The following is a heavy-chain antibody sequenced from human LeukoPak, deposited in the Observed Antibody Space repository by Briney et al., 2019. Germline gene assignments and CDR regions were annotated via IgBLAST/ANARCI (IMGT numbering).Heavy chain of an antibody. CDR2: INHSGST. Sequence: SETLSLTCAASGGSLSGYYWSWIRQPPGKGLEWIGEINHSGSTNYNPSLKSRVTISVDTSKNQFSLKLSSVTAADTAVYYCARAPTVVTYFDYWGQGTLVTVSS. D-gene: IGHD4-23*01. V-gene: IGHV4-34*01. CDR3: ARAPTVVTYFDY. CDR1: GGSLSGYY. J-gene: IGHJ4*02.